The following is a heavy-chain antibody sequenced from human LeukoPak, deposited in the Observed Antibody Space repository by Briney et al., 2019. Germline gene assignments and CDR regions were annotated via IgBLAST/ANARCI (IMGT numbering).Heavy chain of an antibody. CDR2: IIPIFGTA. J-gene: IGHJ4*02. CDR3: ARSPPRVPAATYYFDY. D-gene: IGHD2-2*01. Sequence: GASVKVSCKASGGTFSSYAISWVRQAPGQGLEWMGGIIPIFGTANYAQKFQGRVTIATDESTSTAYMELSSPRSEDTAVYYCARSPPRVPAATYYFDYWGQGTLVTVSS. V-gene: IGHV1-69*05. CDR1: GGTFSSYA.